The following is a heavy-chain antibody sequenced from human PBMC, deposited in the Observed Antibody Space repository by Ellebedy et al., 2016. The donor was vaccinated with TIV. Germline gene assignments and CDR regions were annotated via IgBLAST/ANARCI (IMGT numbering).Heavy chain of an antibody. CDR3: ARGLELQLWSFDY. CDR1: GFTFSSYA. D-gene: IGHD5-18*01. V-gene: IGHV3-30-3*01. CDR2: ISYDGSNK. J-gene: IGHJ4*02. Sequence: GESLKISCAASGFTFSSYAMHWVRQAPGKGLEWVAVISYDGSNKYYADSVKGRFTISRDNSKNTLYLQMNSLRAEDTAVYYCARGLELQLWSFDYWGQGTLVTVSS.